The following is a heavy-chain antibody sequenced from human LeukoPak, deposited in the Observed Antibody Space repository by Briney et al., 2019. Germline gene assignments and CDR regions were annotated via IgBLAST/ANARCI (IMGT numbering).Heavy chain of an antibody. CDR1: GYTFTSYD. Sequence: ASVKVSCKASGYTFTSYDINWVRQATGQGLEWMGRMNPNSGNTGYAQKFQGRVTMTRNTSISTAYMELSSLRSEDTAVYYCARTRKYSSSPYFDYWGQGTLVTVSS. CDR2: MNPNSGNT. V-gene: IGHV1-8*02. J-gene: IGHJ4*02. CDR3: ARTRKYSSSPYFDY. D-gene: IGHD6-13*01.